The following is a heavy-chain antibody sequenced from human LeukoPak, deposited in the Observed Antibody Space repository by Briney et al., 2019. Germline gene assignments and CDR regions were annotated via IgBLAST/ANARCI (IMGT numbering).Heavy chain of an antibody. V-gene: IGHV4-39*07. D-gene: IGHD6-6*01. Sequence: PSETLSLTCTVSGSSISRSTYYWGWIRQPPGKGLEWIGSIYYSGSTYYSPSLESRVTVSVDTSKNQFSLNLSSVTAADTAVYYCARDRLGPRSSSFPPHRNDYYYYYDMDVWGQGTTVTVSS. CDR2: IYYSGST. CDR1: GSSISRSTYY. CDR3: ARDRLGPRSSSFPPHRNDYYYYYDMDV. J-gene: IGHJ6*02.